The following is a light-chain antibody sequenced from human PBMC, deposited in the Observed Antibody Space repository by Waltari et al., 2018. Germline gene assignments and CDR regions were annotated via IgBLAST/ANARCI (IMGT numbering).Light chain of an antibody. CDR1: NSDVGSYNF. V-gene: IGLV2-14*01. J-gene: IGLJ1*01. CDR2: EVT. CDR3: SSYTTSRTYV. Sequence: QSALTQPASVSGSPGQSITISCTGNNSDVGSYNFVSWYQQHPGEAPKLIIFEVTNRPSGVSNRFSGSKSGNTASLIISGLQGEDEADYYCSSYTTSRTYVFGTGTKVTVL.